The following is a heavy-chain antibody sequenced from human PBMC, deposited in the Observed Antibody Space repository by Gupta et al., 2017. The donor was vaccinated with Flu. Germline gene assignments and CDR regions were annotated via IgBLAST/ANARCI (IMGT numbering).Heavy chain of an antibody. V-gene: IGHV3-33*01. D-gene: IGHD2-2*01. CDR2: IWYDGSNK. Sequence: QVQLVESGGGVVQPGRSLRLSCAASGFTFSSYGMHWFRQAPGKGLEWVAVIWYDGSNKYYADSVKGRFTISRDNSKNTLYLQMNSLRAEDTAVYYCARERGYCSSTSCPKAFDIWGQGTMVTVSS. CDR3: ARERGYCSSTSCPKAFDI. CDR1: GFTFSSYG. J-gene: IGHJ3*02.